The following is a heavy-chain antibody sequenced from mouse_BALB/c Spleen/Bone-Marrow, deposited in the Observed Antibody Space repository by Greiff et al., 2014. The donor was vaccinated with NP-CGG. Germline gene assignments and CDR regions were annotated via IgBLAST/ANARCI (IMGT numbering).Heavy chain of an antibody. CDR2: IDPANGNT. V-gene: IGHV14-3*02. J-gene: IGHJ3*01. Sequence: VQLQQPGAELVKPGASVKLSCTASGFNIKDTYMHWVKQRPEQGLEWIGRIDPANGNTKYDPKFQGEATITADTSSNTAYLQLSSLTSEDTAVYYCARAGGYGNYLAGFAYWGQGTLVTVSA. D-gene: IGHD2-10*02. CDR1: GFNIKDTY. CDR3: ARAGGYGNYLAGFAY.